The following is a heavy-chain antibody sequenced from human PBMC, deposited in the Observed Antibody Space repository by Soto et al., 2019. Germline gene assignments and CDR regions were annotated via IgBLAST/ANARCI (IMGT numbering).Heavy chain of an antibody. V-gene: IGHV3-23*01. CDR1: GFTFSSYP. D-gene: IGHD3-3*01. CDR3: ATVNTIFGVEDYYYGMDV. Sequence: EEQLLESGGGLVQPGGSLRLSCAASGFTFSSYPMSWVRQAPGRGLEWVSSLSGRGGSTYYANSVKARFTISRDNAKNTLYLQMNSLRAEDTAVYYCATVNTIFGVEDYYYGMDVWGQGTTVTVSS. CDR2: LSGRGGST. J-gene: IGHJ6*02.